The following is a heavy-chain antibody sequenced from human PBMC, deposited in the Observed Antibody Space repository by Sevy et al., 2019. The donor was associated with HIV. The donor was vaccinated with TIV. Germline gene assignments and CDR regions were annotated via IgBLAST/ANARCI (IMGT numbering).Heavy chain of an antibody. Sequence: GGSLRLSCAASGFDFSSYPMHWVRQAPGKGLDWVSVIAYDESTKYYGDSVRGRFTISRDNSKNTLYLQMNSLREEDTGVYYCARQDSSWTFDPWGQGTLVTVSS. CDR3: ARQDSSWTFDP. V-gene: IGHV3-30-3*01. D-gene: IGHD6-13*01. CDR1: GFDFSSYP. J-gene: IGHJ5*02. CDR2: IAYDESTK.